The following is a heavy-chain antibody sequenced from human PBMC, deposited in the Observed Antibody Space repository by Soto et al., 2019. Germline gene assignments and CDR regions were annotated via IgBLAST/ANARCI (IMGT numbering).Heavy chain of an antibody. Sequence: QVQLVQSGPEVKKPGASVKVSCKATGYTFRSYGVTWVRQAPGQGLERIGWISGYNGNTEYAQKLQGRVTMTTDTSTSTVYMELRSLGSADTAVYYCARDRGVVTSGSAYYFDYWGQGTLVTVSS. J-gene: IGHJ4*02. CDR1: GYTFRSYG. V-gene: IGHV1-18*01. CDR3: ARDRGVVTSGSAYYFDY. D-gene: IGHD2-2*01. CDR2: ISGYNGNT.